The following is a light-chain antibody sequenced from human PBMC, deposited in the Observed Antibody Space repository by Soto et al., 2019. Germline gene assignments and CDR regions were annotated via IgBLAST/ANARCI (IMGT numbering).Light chain of an antibody. J-gene: IGLJ1*01. CDR3: ASYASSVTYV. V-gene: IGLV2-14*01. CDR2: EVS. Sequence: QSALTQPASVSGSPGQSITISCTGTSSDVGGYNYVSWYQLHPGKAPKLMIHEVSERPSGVSNRFSGSKSGNTASLTISGLQAEDEADYYCASYASSVTYVFGSGTKVTAL. CDR1: SSDVGGYNY.